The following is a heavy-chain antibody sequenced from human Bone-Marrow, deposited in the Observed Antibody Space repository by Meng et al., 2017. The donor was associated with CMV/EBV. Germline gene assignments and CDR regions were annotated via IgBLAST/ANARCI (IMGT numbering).Heavy chain of an antibody. CDR2: ISYDGSNK. CDR1: GFTFSSYA. J-gene: IGHJ6*02. D-gene: IGHD5-18*01. V-gene: IGHV3-30*04. CDR3: ARVRDSMVMYYYYGMDV. Sequence: SCAASGFTFSSYAMHWVRQAPGKGLEWVAVISYDGSNKYYADSVKGRFTISRDNSKNTLYLQMNSLRAEDTAVYYCARVRDSMVMYYYYGMDVWGQGTTVTVSS.